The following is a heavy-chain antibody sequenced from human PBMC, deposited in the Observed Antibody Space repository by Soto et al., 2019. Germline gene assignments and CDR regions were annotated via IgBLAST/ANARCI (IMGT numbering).Heavy chain of an antibody. J-gene: IGHJ5*02. CDR3: VGSPGGLGWFDH. Sequence: PSETLSLTFAVSGGPISIGGYSWSLIRQPPGKGLEWIGYIYYSGRRNYKTYLRSRVNISVDTPKNQISMKLNSVTAADTAVYFCVGSPGGLGWFDHWGLGILVTVSS. CDR2: IYYSGRR. V-gene: IGHV4-30-4*07. CDR1: GGPISIGGYS. D-gene: IGHD6-19*01.